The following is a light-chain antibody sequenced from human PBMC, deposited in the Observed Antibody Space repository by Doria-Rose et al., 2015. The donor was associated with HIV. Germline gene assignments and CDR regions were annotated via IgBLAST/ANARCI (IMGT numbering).Light chain of an antibody. CDR3: QQSFSTPRT. J-gene: IGKJ1*01. CDR2: AAS. V-gene: IGKV1-39*01. Sequence: TQSPSSLSASVGDRVTITCRASQNINRFLNWYQQKPGKVPKVLIYAASSLQSGVPSRFSGSGSGIDFTLTISSLQPEDFATYYCQQSFSTPRTFGQGTKVEIK. CDR1: QNINRF.